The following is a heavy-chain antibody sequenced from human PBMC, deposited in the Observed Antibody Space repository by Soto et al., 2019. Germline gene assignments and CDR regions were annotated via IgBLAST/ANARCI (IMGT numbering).Heavy chain of an antibody. CDR2: ISSNGGST. Sequence: GGSLRLSCAASGFTFSSYGMHWVRQAPGKGLEYVSAISSNGGSTYYANSVKGRFTISRDNSKNTLYLQMGSLRAEDMAVYYCARNYGGNSYAFDIWGQGTMVTVSS. J-gene: IGHJ3*02. V-gene: IGHV3-64*01. CDR1: GFTFSSYG. CDR3: ARNYGGNSYAFDI. D-gene: IGHD2-21*02.